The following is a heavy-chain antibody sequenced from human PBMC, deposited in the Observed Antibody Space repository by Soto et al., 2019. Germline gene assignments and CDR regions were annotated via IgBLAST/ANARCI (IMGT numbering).Heavy chain of an antibody. J-gene: IGHJ6*02. Sequence: GASVKVSCKASGYTFTSYDINWVRQATGQGLEWMGWMNPNSGNTGYAQKFQGRVTMTRNTSISTAYMELSSLRSGDTAVYYCAMVDVYVTPSPQDVWGQGTTVTVSS. CDR3: AMVDVYVTPSPQDV. CDR1: GYTFTSYD. CDR2: MNPNSGNT. D-gene: IGHD3-16*01. V-gene: IGHV1-8*01.